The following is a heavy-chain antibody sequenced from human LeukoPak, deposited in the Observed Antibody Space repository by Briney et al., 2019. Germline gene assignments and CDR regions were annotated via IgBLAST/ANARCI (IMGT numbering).Heavy chain of an antibody. CDR2: IIPIFGTA. Sequence: ASVKVSCKASGGTFSSYAISWVRQAPGQGLEWMGGIIPIFGTANYAQKFQGRVTITADESTSTAYMELSSLRSEDTAVYYCARGRYIHPDSWDYWGQGTLVTVSS. V-gene: IGHV1-69*01. CDR3: ARGRYIHPDSWDY. CDR1: GGTFSSYA. J-gene: IGHJ4*02. D-gene: IGHD5-24*01.